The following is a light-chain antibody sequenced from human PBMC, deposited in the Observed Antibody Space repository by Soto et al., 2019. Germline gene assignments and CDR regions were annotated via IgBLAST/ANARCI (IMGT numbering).Light chain of an antibody. V-gene: IGLV1-47*01. J-gene: IGLJ3*02. CDR2: RND. CDR1: SSNIGSNY. CDR3: AAWDDSLSGVV. Sequence: QPVLTQPPSASGTPGQRVTISCSGSSSNIGSNYVYWYQQLPGTAPKLLIYRNDQRPSGVPDRFSGSKSGTSASLAISGLRSDAEADYYCAAWDDSLSGVVFGGGTKLTVL.